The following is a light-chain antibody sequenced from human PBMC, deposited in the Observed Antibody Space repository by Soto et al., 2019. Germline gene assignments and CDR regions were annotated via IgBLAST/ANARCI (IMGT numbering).Light chain of an antibody. CDR1: QSVSGR. CDR3: QQYDGPPLS. CDR2: DAS. V-gene: IGKV3D-15*01. J-gene: IGKJ3*01. Sequence: EIVMTQSPATLSVSPGERATLSCRASQSVSGRLAWYQHKPGQAPRLVMYDASTRATDIPQRFSGSGSGTDFALTISSLEPEDIGIYYCQQYDGPPLSFGPGTTVEI.